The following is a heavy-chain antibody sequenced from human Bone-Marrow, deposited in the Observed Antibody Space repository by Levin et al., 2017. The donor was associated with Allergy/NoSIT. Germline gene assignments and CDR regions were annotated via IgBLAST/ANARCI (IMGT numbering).Heavy chain of an antibody. CDR2: ITWDGGST. CDR1: GFTFNAYT. V-gene: IGHV3-43*01. Sequence: GGSLRLSCAASGFTFNAYTMHWVRQPPGKGLEWVSLITWDGGSTFYADSVKGRFTISRDNRRNALYVQMNSLTSEDRGLYYCAAERGRYFDYWGQGSLVTVSS. CDR3: AAERGRYFDY. J-gene: IGHJ4*02.